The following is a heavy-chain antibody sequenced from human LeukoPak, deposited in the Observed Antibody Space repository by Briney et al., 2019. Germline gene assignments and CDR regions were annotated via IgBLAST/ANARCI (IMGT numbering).Heavy chain of an antibody. CDR3: ARQDDYGDYVWFGP. J-gene: IGHJ5*02. V-gene: IGHV5-51*01. CDR2: IYPGDSHT. D-gene: IGHD4-17*01. CDR1: GYTFTSYW. Sequence: GESLKISCKGSGYTFTSYWIAWVRQMPGKGLEWMAIIYPGDSHTKYSPSFQGQVTTSADKSISTAYLQWSSLKASDTAIYYCARQDDYGDYVWFGPWGQGTLVTVSS.